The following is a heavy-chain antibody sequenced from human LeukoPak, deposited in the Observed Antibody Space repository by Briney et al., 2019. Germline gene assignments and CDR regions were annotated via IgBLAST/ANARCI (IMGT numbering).Heavy chain of an antibody. CDR2: ISWNSGSI. J-gene: IGHJ5*02. CDR1: GFTFDDYA. D-gene: IGHD2-8*01. V-gene: IGHV3-9*01. CDR3: AKSRSRVYAKVGWFDP. Sequence: PGRSLRLSCAASGFTFDDYAMHWVRQAPGKGLEWVSGISWNSGSIGYADSVKGRFTISRDNAKNSLYLQMNSLRAEDTALYYCAKSRSRVYAKVGWFDPWGQGTLVTVSS.